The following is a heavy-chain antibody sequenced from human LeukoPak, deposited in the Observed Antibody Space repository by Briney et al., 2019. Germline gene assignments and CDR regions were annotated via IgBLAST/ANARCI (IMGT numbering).Heavy chain of an antibody. D-gene: IGHD1-26*01. CDR1: GGSFSGYY. J-gene: IGHJ4*02. V-gene: IGHV4-34*01. CDR3: ARLMGDITGSFDY. CDR2: MYYSGST. Sequence: NSSETLSLTCAVYGGSFSGYYWSWIRQPPGKGLEWIGSMYYSGSTYYNPSLKSPVTISLDTSKNQFSLKLSSVTAADTAVYFCARLMGDITGSFDYWGQGTLVTVSS.